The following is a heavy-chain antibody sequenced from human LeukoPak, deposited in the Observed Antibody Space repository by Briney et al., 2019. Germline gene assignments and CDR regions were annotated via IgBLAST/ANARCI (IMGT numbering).Heavy chain of an antibody. D-gene: IGHD3-3*01. CDR1: GGSISSYY. J-gene: IGHJ4*02. CDR3: AREFRSYDFWSGYPVGFDY. Sequence: SETLSLTCTVSGGSISSYYWSWIRQPPGKGLEWIGYIYYSGSTNYNPSLKSRVTISVDTSKNQFSLKLSSVTAADTAVYYCAREFRSYDFWSGYPVGFDYWGQGTLVTVSS. V-gene: IGHV4-59*01. CDR2: IYYSGST.